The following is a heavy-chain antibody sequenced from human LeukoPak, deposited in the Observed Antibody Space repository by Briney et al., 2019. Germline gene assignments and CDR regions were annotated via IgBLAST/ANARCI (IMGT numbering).Heavy chain of an antibody. V-gene: IGHV4-61*01. Sequence: SETLSLTCTVSGGSVSSGSYYWSWIRQPPGEGLEWIGYVYYHGGTNYNPSLKSRVTISVDTSKNKFSLKLTSVTAADTAVYYCARRVGTRDWYFDLWGRGTLVTVSS. J-gene: IGHJ2*01. D-gene: IGHD1-14*01. CDR2: VYYHGGT. CDR3: ARRVGTRDWYFDL. CDR1: GGSVSSGSYY.